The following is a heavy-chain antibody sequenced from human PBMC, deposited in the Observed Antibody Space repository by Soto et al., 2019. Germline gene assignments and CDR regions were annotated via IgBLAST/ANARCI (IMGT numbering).Heavy chain of an antibody. CDR2: INYSGSNI. V-gene: IGHV3-48*03. CDR1: GFTFRNSE. CDR3: ASEALCGADCYFFEY. J-gene: IGHJ4*02. D-gene: IGHD2-21*02. Sequence: GGSRRLSCAGSGFTFRNSEMFWVRQAPGKGLEWVSKINYSGSNIYYSKSVKGRFTISRDNAKNSLYLQMNSLTDEDTAIYFCASEALCGADCYFFEYWGPGTLVTVSS.